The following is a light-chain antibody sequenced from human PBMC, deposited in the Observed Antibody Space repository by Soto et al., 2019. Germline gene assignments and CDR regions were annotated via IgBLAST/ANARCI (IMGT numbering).Light chain of an antibody. V-gene: IGKV1-9*01. CDR1: QDISSY. Sequence: DIQLTQSPSFLSASVGDRVTITCRASQDISSYLAWYQQKPGKAPKLLIFGASTLQSGVPSRFSGSGSGTAFTLTISSLQPEDFATYDCQQLNSYSIFTFGPGTKVDI. CDR2: GAS. CDR3: QQLNSYSIFT. J-gene: IGKJ3*01.